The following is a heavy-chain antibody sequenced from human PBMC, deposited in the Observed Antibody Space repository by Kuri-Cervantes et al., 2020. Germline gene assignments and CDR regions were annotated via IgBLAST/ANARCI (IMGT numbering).Heavy chain of an antibody. CDR1: GFTFSSYA. D-gene: IGHD3-22*01. V-gene: IGHV3-23*01. Sequence: GGSLRLSCAASGFTFSSYAMSWVRQAPGKGLEWVSAISGSGGSTYYADSVKGRFTISRDNSKNTLYLQMNSLRAEDTAVYYCAKRPGDSSGYYNAEYFQHWGQGTLVTVSS. J-gene: IGHJ1*01. CDR2: ISGSGGST. CDR3: AKRPGDSSGYYNAEYFQH.